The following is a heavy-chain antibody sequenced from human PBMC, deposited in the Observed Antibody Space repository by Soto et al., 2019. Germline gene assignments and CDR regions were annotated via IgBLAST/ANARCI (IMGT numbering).Heavy chain of an antibody. D-gene: IGHD2-2*01. CDR2: INAGNGNT. CDR1: GYTFTSYA. V-gene: IGHV1-3*01. CDR3: ARDGGIVLVPAALGMDV. J-gene: IGHJ6*02. Sequence: GASVKVSCKASGYTFTSYAMHSVRQAPGQRLEWMGWINAGNGNTKYSQKFQGRVTITRDTSASTAYMELSSLRSEDTAVYYCARDGGIVLVPAALGMDVWGQGTTVTVSS.